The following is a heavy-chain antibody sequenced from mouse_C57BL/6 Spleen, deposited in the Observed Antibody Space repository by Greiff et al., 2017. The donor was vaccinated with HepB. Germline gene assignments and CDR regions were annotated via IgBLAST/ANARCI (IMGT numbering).Heavy chain of an antibody. J-gene: IGHJ4*01. Sequence: VQLQQSGAELVRPGTSVKVSCKASGYAFTNYLIEWVKQRPGQGLEWIGVINPGSGGTNYNEKFKGKATLTADKSSSTAYMQLSSLTSEDSAVYFCAREIDDYYAMDYWGQGTSVTVSS. CDR2: INPGSGGT. V-gene: IGHV1-54*01. CDR1: GYAFTNYL. CDR3: AREIDDYYAMDY.